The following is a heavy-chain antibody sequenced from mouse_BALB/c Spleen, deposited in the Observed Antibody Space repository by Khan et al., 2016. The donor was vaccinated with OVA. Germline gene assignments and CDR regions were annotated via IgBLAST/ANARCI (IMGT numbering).Heavy chain of an antibody. J-gene: IGHJ3*01. D-gene: IGHD2-12*01. V-gene: IGHV5-17*02. Sequence: EVELVESGGGLVQPGGSRKLSCAASGFPFSSFGMHWVRQAPEKGLEWVAYIGSDSNTIYYADTVKGRFTISRDDPKNSLVLHMTSLRSEDTAMYCCASSRYWSWFASWGQGTLVTVSS. CDR3: ASSRYWSWFAS. CDR1: GFPFSSFG. CDR2: IGSDSNTI.